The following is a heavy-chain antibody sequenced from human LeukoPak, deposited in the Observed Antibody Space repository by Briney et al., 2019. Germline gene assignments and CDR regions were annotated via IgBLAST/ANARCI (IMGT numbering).Heavy chain of an antibody. J-gene: IGHJ4*02. CDR2: FDPEDGET. D-gene: IGHD4-17*01. Sequence: ASVTVSCKVSGYTLTELSMHWVRQAPGKGLEWMGGFDPEDGETIYAQKFQGRVTMTEDTSTDTAYMELSSLRSEDTAVYYCATGDYGDYQFDYWGQGTLVTVSS. CDR1: GYTLTELS. V-gene: IGHV1-24*01. CDR3: ATGDYGDYQFDY.